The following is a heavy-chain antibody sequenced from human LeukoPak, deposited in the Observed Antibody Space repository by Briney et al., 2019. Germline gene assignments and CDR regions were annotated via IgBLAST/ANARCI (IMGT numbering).Heavy chain of an antibody. Sequence: GGSLRLSCAASGFTFSTYWMSWVRQATGKGLEWVANIKQDGSEKYYVDSVKGRFTISRDNAKNSLYLQMNSLRAEDTAVYYCARATGRVDTAMVTYYYYYMDVWGKGTTVTVSS. J-gene: IGHJ6*03. V-gene: IGHV3-7*01. D-gene: IGHD5-18*01. CDR1: GFTFSTYW. CDR2: IKQDGSEK. CDR3: ARATGRVDTAMVTYYYYYMDV.